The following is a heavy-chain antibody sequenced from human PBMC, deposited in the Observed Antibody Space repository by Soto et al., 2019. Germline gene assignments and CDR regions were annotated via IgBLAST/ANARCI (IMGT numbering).Heavy chain of an antibody. CDR3: AREFMASTYYYYYGMDV. V-gene: IGHV1-69*13. CDR1: GGTFSSYS. Sequence: SSVKASCKASGGTFSSYSISWVRQAPGQGLEWMGEIIPIFGTANYAQKFQGRVTITADESTSTVYMELSSLRSDDTAVYYCAREFMASTYYYYYGMDVWGQGTTVTVSS. J-gene: IGHJ6*02. CDR2: IIPIFGTA.